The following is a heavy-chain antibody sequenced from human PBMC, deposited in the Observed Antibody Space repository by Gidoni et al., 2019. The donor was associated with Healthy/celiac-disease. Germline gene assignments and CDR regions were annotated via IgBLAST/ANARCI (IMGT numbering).Heavy chain of an antibody. CDR1: GFTFSSYG. D-gene: IGHD5-18*01. CDR2: IFYDGSNK. CDR3: AKDQRLLWGYGYDYFDY. V-gene: IGHV3-30*18. J-gene: IGHJ4*02. Sequence: QVQLVESGGGVVQPGRSLRLSCAASGFTFSSYGLHWVRQAPGKGLAWVAVIFYDGSNKYYADSVKGRFTISRDNSKNTLYLQMNSLRAEDTAVYYCAKDQRLLWGYGYDYFDYWGQGTLVTVSS.